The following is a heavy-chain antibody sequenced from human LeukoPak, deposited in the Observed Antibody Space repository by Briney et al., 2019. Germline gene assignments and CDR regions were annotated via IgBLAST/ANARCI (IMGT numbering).Heavy chain of an antibody. CDR2: ISAYNGNT. J-gene: IGHJ4*02. D-gene: IGHD3-10*01. CDR3: AGAPYGSGSYYAQLDY. V-gene: IGHV1-18*01. CDR1: GYTFTSYG. Sequence: ASVKVSCKASGYTFTSYGISWVRQAPGQGLEWMGWISAYNGNTNYAQKLQGRVTMTTDTSTSTAYMELRSLRSDDTAVYYCAGAPYGSGSYYAQLDYWGQGTQVTVSS.